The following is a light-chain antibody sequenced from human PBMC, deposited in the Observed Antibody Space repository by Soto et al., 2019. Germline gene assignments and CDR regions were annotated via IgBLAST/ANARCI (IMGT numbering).Light chain of an antibody. CDR2: GAS. V-gene: IGKV3-20*01. CDR1: QSVSNTY. J-gene: IGKJ2*02. Sequence: EIVLTQSPGTLSLSPGERATLSCRASQSVSNTYLAWYQQKPGQAPRLLIYGASSRATGIPDRFSGSGSGTDFTLTISRLEPEDFAVYYCQQYGSSPCIFGQGTKLEIK. CDR3: QQYGSSPCI.